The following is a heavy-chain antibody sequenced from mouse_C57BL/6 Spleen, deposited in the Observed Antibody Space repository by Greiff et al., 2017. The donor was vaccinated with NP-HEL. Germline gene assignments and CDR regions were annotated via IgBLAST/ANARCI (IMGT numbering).Heavy chain of an antibody. D-gene: IGHD2-3*01. CDR1: GYTFTSYW. CDR3: ARSSFYDSPFAY. J-gene: IGHJ3*01. V-gene: IGHV1-69*01. CDR2: IDPSDSYT. Sequence: QVQLQQPGAELVMPGASVKLSCKASGYTFTSYWMHWVKQRPGQGLEWIGEIDPSDSYTNYNQKFKGKSTLTVDKSSSTAYMQLSSLTSEDSAVYYCARSSFYDSPFAYWGQGTLVTVSA.